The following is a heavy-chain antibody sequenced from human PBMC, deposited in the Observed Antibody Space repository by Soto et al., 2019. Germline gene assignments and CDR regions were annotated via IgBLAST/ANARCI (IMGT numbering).Heavy chain of an antibody. D-gene: IGHD6-19*01. V-gene: IGHV3-23*01. CDR3: ARDKAVAGTYYYYGMDV. Sequence: GGSLRLSCAASGFTFRSYAMSWVRQAPGKGLEWVSVVTGSGDKTYYADSVKGRFTISRDNSKNTLYLQMNSLRAEDTAVYYCARDKAVAGTYYYYGMDVWGQGTTVTVSS. J-gene: IGHJ6*02. CDR2: VTGSGDKT. CDR1: GFTFRSYA.